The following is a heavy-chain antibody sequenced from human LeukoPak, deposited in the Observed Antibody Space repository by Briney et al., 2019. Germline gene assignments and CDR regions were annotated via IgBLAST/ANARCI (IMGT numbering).Heavy chain of an antibody. J-gene: IGHJ5*02. Sequence: GGSLRLSCAASGFTFSDYNMRWIRQAPGKGLEWVASINPDTSEIHYVDAVRGRFTISRDNAKNSLYLQMSSLTADDTALYYCVRSHHPGGWFDPWGQGTLVTVSS. V-gene: IGHV3-7*01. CDR3: VRSHHPGGWFDP. CDR2: INPDTSEI. CDR1: GFTFSDYN. D-gene: IGHD3-10*01.